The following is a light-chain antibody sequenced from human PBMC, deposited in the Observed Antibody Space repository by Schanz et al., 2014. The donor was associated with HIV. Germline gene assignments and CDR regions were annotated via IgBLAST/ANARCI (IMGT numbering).Light chain of an antibody. CDR1: GS. CDR2: DNI. CDR3: QSYDSGPSGWV. J-gene: IGLJ3*02. V-gene: IGLV1-40*01. Sequence: QSVLTQPPSVSGAPGQRVTISCTGSGSIHWYQQLPGTAPKLLIYDNINRPSGVPVRFSGSKSGTSASLAITGLQAEDEGDYYCQSYDSGPSGWVFGGGTQLTVL.